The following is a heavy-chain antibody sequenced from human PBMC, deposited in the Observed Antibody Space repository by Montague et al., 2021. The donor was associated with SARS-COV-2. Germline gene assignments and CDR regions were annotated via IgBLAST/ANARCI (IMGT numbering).Heavy chain of an antibody. D-gene: IGHD2-2*01. CDR2: IDAGGGAT. Sequence: SLRLSCAASGFTFSTYAMTLVRHTPGKGLEWVSAIDAGGGATYDADSVRGRFTISRDDSKNALNLQMNSLRADDTSVYYCGKHMHLYFEVWGRGTLVTVSS. V-gene: IGHV3-23*01. CDR1: GFTFSTYA. CDR3: GKHMHLYFEV. J-gene: IGHJ2*01.